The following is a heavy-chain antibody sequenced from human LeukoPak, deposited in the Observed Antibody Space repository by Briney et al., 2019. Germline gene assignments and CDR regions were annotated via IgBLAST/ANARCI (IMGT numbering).Heavy chain of an antibody. J-gene: IGHJ3*02. D-gene: IGHD6-19*01. Sequence: SETLSLTCAVYGGSFSGYYWSWIRQHPGKGLEWIGYIYYSGSTYYNPSLKSRVTISVDTSKNQFSLKLSSVTAADTAVYYCARDGARGYSSGWYRLGAFDIWGQGTMVTVSS. CDR1: GGSFSGYY. CDR2: IYYSGST. CDR3: ARDGARGYSSGWYRLGAFDI. V-gene: IGHV4-31*11.